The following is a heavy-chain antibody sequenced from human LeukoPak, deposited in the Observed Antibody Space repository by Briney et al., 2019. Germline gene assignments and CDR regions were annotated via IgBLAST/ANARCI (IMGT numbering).Heavy chain of an antibody. J-gene: IGHJ4*02. CDR1: GFTFSHYG. CDR3: AKMWRVGGVTTLDY. D-gene: IGHD3-16*01. CDR2: LSGCGNKT. V-gene: IGHV3-23*01. Sequence: GGSLRLSCAAAGFTFSHYGMSWVRQAPGKGLEWVSSLSGCGNKTYYADSVKGRFTISRENSKDTVYLEMSSLRVDDTAVYYCAKMWRVGGVTTLDYWGQGTLVTVDS.